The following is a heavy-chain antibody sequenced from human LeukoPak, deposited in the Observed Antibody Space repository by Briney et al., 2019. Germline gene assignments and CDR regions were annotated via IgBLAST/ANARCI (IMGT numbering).Heavy chain of an antibody. CDR2: ISSSGSTI. V-gene: IGHV3-48*03. CDR3: ARDLGYCTSTSCYSLYGMDV. J-gene: IGHJ6*04. Sequence: GGSLRFSCAASGFTFSSYEMNWVRQAPGKGLEWVSYISSSGSTIHYADSVKGRFTISRDDAKNSLYLQMNSLRAEDTAVYYCARDLGYCTSTSCYSLYGMDVWGKGTTVTVSS. CDR1: GFTFSSYE. D-gene: IGHD2-2*02.